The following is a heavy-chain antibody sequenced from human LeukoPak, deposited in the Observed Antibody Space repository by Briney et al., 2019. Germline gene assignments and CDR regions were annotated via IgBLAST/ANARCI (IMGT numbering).Heavy chain of an antibody. CDR2: INHSGST. J-gene: IGHJ5*02. CDR3: ARDRLSLGYCSSTSCYRGRVWFDP. Sequence: ASETLSLTCAVYGGSFSGYYWSWIRQPPGKGLEWIGEINHSGSTNYNPSLKSRVTISVDTSKNQFSLKLSSVTAADTAVYYCARDRLSLGYCSSTSCYRGRVWFDPWGQGTLVTVSS. CDR1: GGSFSGYY. D-gene: IGHD2-2*02. V-gene: IGHV4-34*01.